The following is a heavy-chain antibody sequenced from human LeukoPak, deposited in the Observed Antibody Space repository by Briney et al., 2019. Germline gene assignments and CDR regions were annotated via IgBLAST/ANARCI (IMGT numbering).Heavy chain of an antibody. CDR2: NGNT. J-gene: IGHJ3*02. CDR1: GFTFSNAY. Sequence: GSLRLSCAASGFTFSNAYMNWVRQAPGKGLEWIGHNGNTEYNPSLKSRVTISIDTSKNQFSLKLSSVTAADTAVFYCARGPMVPLWAFDIWGQGTMVTVSS. D-gene: IGHD2-8*01. V-gene: IGHV4-59*01. CDR3: ARGPMVPLWAFDI.